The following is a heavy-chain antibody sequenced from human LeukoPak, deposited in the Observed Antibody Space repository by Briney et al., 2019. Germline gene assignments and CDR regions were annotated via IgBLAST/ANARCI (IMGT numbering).Heavy chain of an antibody. Sequence: GGSLRLSCTASGFTFGDYAMHWVRQAPGKGLEWVGFVSSKAYDGTTQYASSVKGRFIISRDDSKSIAYLQVNTLKTDDTAVYYCTYGSGWLFERWGQGTLVTVSS. J-gene: IGHJ4*02. V-gene: IGHV3-49*04. CDR1: GFTFGDYA. CDR3: TYGSGWLFER. D-gene: IGHD6-19*01. CDR2: VSSKAYDGTT.